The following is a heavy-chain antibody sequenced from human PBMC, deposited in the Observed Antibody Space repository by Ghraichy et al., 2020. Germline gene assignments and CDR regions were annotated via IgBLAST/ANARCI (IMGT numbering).Heavy chain of an antibody. V-gene: IGHV3-48*02. CDR3: ARDRGSGYDLGWFDP. J-gene: IGHJ5*02. CDR1: GFTFSSYS. D-gene: IGHD5-12*01. CDR2: ISSSSSTI. Sequence: GGSLRLSCAASGFTFSSYSMNWVRQAPGKGLEWVSYISSSSSTIYYADSVKGRFTISRDNAKNSLYLQMNSLRDEDTAVYYCARDRGSGYDLGWFDPWGQGTLVTVSS.